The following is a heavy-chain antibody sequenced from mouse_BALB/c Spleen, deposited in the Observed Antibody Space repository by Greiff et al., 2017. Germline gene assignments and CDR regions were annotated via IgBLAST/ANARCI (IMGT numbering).Heavy chain of an antibody. CDR2: IWTGGGT. D-gene: IGHD2-2*01. J-gene: IGHJ1*01. CDR3: VRVGLRRDFDV. CDR1: GFSLTSYD. V-gene: IGHV2-9-2*01. Sequence: QVQLQQSGPGLVAPSQSLSITCTVSGFSLTSYDISWIRQPPGKGLEWLGVIWTGGGTNYNSAFMSRLSISKDNSKSQVFLKMNSLQTDDTAIYYCVRVGLRRDFDVWGAGTTVTVSS.